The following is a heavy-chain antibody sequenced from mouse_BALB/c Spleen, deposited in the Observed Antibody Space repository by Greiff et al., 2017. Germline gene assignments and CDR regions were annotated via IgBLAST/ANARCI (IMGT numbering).Heavy chain of an antibody. J-gene: IGHJ4*01. CDR2: ISTYYGDA. D-gene: IGHD2-10*02. CDR1: GYTFTDYA. Sequence: VKLMESGAELVRPGVSVKISCKGSGYTFTDYAMHWVKQSHAKSLEWIGVISTYYGDASYNQKFKGKATMTVDKSSSTAYMELARLTSEDSAIYYCARGYGNYPFCYAMDYWGQGTSVTVSS. CDR3: ARGYGNYPFCYAMDY. V-gene: IGHV1S137*01.